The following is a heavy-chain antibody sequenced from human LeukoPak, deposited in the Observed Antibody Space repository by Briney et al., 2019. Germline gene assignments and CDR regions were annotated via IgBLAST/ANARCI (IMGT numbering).Heavy chain of an antibody. CDR2: INSDGSST. Sequence: QPGGSLRLSCAASGFTFSSYWMHWVRQAPGKGLVWVSRINSDGSSTSYADSVKGRFTIPRDNAKNTLYLQMNSLRAEDTAVYYCARSLGYCSGGSCFPFDYWGQGTLVTVSS. CDR1: GFTFSSYW. V-gene: IGHV3-74*01. D-gene: IGHD2-15*01. J-gene: IGHJ4*02. CDR3: ARSLGYCSGGSCFPFDY.